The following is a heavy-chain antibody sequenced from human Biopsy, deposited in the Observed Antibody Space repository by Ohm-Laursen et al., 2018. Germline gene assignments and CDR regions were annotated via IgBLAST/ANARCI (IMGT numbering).Heavy chain of an antibody. CDR1: GYVFINYL. V-gene: IGHV1-46*01. D-gene: IGHD4-11*01. J-gene: IGHJ4*02. CDR3: TRDIGPWGDYSFEY. CDR2: INPSGGTV. Sequence: ASVKVSCKASGYVFINYLVHWVRQAPGQGFEWMGKINPSGGTVAYAHKFQGRVSMTRDTSTSTIYMDLSSLRSEDTALYYCTRDIGPWGDYSFEYWGQGTLVTVSS.